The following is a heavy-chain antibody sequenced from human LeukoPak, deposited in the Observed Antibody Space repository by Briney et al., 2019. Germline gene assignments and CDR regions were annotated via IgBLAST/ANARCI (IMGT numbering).Heavy chain of an antibody. CDR2: THYSGST. D-gene: IGHD6-13*01. CDR3: TRGSSWYDY. CDR1: GASISSYY. J-gene: IGHJ4*02. V-gene: IGHV4-59*08. Sequence: SETLSLTCTVSGASISSYYWNWIRQPPGKGLEWIGDTHYSGSTNYNPSLKSRLTISVDTSKNQFSLKLSSVTAADTAVYYCTRGSSWYDYWGQGTLVTVSS.